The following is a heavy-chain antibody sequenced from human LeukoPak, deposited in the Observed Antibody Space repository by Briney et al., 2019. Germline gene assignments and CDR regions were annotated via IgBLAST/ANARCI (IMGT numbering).Heavy chain of an antibody. J-gene: IGHJ4*02. V-gene: IGHV4-39*07. CDR3: ARSPQALSGYISEYYFDY. CDR1: GASVSSSNYY. D-gene: IGHD5-12*01. Sequence: SETLSLTCTVSGASVSSSNYYWGWIRQPPGEGLEWVGSVYYTGSTYHNPSLKSRVTMSIDTSRNQFSLKLSSVTAADTAMYYCARSPQALSGYISEYYFDYWGQGTLVTVSS. CDR2: VYYTGST.